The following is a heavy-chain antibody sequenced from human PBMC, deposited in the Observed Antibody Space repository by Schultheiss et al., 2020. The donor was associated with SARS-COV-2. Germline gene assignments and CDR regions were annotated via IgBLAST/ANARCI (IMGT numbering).Heavy chain of an antibody. CDR2: IYTSGST. CDR3: ARVYGDVSLYYYYYYMDV. Sequence: SETLSLTCTVSGGSISSGSYYWSWIRQPAGKGLEWIGRIYTSGSTNYNPSLKSRVTISVDTSKNQFSLKLSSVTAADTAVYYCARVYGDVSLYYYYYYMDVWGKGTTVTVSS. CDR1: GGSISSGSYY. V-gene: IGHV4-61*02. D-gene: IGHD4-17*01. J-gene: IGHJ6*03.